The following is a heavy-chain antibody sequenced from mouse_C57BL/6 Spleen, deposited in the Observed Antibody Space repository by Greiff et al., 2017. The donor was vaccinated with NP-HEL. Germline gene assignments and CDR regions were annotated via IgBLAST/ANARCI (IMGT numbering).Heavy chain of an antibody. D-gene: IGHD2-2*01. Sequence: VQLQQSGAELVKPGASVKLSCKASGYTFTSYWMHWVKQRPGQGLEWIGMIHPNSGSTNYNEKFKSKATLTVDKSSSTAYMQLSSLTSEDSAVYYCARENYGSFAYWGQGTLVTVSA. CDR3: ARENYGSFAY. V-gene: IGHV1-64*01. CDR2: IHPNSGST. J-gene: IGHJ3*01. CDR1: GYTFTSYW.